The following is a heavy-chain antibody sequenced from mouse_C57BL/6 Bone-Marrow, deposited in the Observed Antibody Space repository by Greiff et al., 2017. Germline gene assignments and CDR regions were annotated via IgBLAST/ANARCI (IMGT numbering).Heavy chain of an antibody. D-gene: IGHD1-1*01. Sequence: QVQLQQPGAELVKPGASVKLSCKASGYTFTSYWMHWVKQRPGQGLEWIGMLHPNSGSTNYNEKFKSKATLTVDKSSSTAYMQLSSLTSEDSAVYYCARSHYYGSSYPWYFDVWGTETTVTVSS. V-gene: IGHV1-64*01. CDR1: GYTFTSYW. CDR2: LHPNSGST. CDR3: ARSHYYGSSYPWYFDV. J-gene: IGHJ1*03.